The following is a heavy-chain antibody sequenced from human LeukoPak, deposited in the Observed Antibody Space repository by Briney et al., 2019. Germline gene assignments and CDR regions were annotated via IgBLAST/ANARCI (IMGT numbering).Heavy chain of an antibody. J-gene: IGHJ6*02. Sequence: PGGSLRLSCVASGFTFSDYWMSWVRQAPGKGLECVASIRYDGNEKYYMESVKGRFTSSRDHAKNSLYLQIDSLRAEDTGLYFCARDRRRGAAGYGLDVWGQGTTVTVSS. D-gene: IGHD5-12*01. CDR2: IRYDGNEK. V-gene: IGHV3-7*01. CDR3: ARDRRRGAAGYGLDV. CDR1: GFTFSDYW.